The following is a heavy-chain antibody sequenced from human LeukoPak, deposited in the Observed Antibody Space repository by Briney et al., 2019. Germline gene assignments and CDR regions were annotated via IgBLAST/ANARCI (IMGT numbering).Heavy chain of an antibody. Sequence: ASVKVSCKASGYTFTSYYMHWVRQAPGQGLEWMGIINPSGGSTSYAQKFQGRVTMTRDTSTSTVYMELSSLRSEDTAVHYCARVDLYSSGWYSGSYYFDYWGQGTLVTVSS. D-gene: IGHD6-19*01. CDR3: ARVDLYSSGWYSGSYYFDY. V-gene: IGHV1-46*01. J-gene: IGHJ4*02. CDR2: INPSGGST. CDR1: GYTFTSYY.